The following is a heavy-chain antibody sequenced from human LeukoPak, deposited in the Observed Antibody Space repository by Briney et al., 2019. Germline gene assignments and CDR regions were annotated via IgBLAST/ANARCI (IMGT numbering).Heavy chain of an antibody. CDR2: ISWNSGSI. CDR1: GFTFSNYG. Sequence: GGSLRLSCAASGFTFSNYGMNWVRQAPGKGLEWVSGISWNSGSIGYADSVKGRFTISRDNAKNSLYLQMNSLRAEDMALYYCAKDVGYSPFKGGFDYWGQGTLVTVSS. J-gene: IGHJ4*02. D-gene: IGHD1-26*01. V-gene: IGHV3-9*03. CDR3: AKDVGYSPFKGGFDY.